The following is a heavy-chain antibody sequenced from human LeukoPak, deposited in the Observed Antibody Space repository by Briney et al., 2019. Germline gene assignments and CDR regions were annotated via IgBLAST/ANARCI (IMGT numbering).Heavy chain of an antibody. D-gene: IGHD1-26*01. CDR2: IYTSGST. J-gene: IGHJ3*02. CDR1: GGSISSGSYD. V-gene: IGHV4-61*02. Sequence: SQTLSLTCTVSGGSISSGSYDWSWIRQPAGKGLEWIGRIYTSGSTNYNPSLKSRVTISVDTSKNQFSLKLSSVTAADTAVYYCARVYVWELPPYDAFDIWGQGTMVTVSS. CDR3: ARVYVWELPPYDAFDI.